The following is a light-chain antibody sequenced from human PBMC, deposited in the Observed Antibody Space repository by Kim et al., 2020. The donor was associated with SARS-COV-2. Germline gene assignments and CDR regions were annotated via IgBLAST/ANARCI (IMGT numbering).Light chain of an antibody. CDR2: YDS. CDR3: QVWDSSSDHWV. J-gene: IGLJ3*02. V-gene: IGLV3-21*04. CDR1: NMGSKS. Sequence: APGKTARITRGGNNMGSKSVHWYQQKPGQAPVRVIYYDSDRPSGIPERFSGSNSGNTATLTISRVEAEDEADYYCQVWDSSSDHWVFGGGTKLTVL.